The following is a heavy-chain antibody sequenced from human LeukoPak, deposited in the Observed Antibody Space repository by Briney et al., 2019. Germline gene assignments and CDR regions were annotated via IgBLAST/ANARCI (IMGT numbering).Heavy chain of an antibody. Sequence: GGSLRLSCAASGFTFSSYSMNWVRQAPGKGLEWVSYISSYGSTVYYADSVKGRFTISRDNAKNSLYLQMNSLRAEDTAVYYCAKTGRWFGEFLYYMDVWGKGTTVTVSS. CDR1: GFTFSSYS. V-gene: IGHV3-48*04. J-gene: IGHJ6*03. D-gene: IGHD3-10*01. CDR2: ISSYGSTV. CDR3: AKTGRWFGEFLYYMDV.